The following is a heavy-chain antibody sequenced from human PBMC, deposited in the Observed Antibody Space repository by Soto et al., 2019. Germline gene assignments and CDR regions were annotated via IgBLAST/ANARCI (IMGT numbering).Heavy chain of an antibody. Sequence: QVQLVQSGAEVKKPGASVKVSCKASGYTFTSYGISWVRQAPGQGLEWMGWISAYNGNTNYAQKLQGRVTMTTDTSTRTAYMALRSLRSDDTAVYYCARDARLGGTTFFSGYWGQGTLVTFSS. D-gene: IGHD1-1*01. J-gene: IGHJ4*02. CDR3: ARDARLGGTTFFSGY. CDR1: GYTFTSYG. CDR2: ISAYNGNT. V-gene: IGHV1-18*01.